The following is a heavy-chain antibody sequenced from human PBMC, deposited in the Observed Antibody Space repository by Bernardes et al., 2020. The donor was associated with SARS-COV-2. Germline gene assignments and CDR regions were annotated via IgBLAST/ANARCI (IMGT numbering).Heavy chain of an antibody. CDR1: GYSFTSYW. V-gene: IGHV5-51*01. D-gene: IGHD1-1*01. CDR2: IYPGDSDT. J-gene: IGHJ3*01. CDR3: ARPWGGNDAFDL. Sequence: GESLKISFKGSGYSFTSYWIAWVRQRPGKGLEWMGTIYPGDSDTKYSPSFRGQVTISADKSVSTAYLQWTSLQASDSAIYYCARPWGGNDAFDLWGQGTMVTVS.